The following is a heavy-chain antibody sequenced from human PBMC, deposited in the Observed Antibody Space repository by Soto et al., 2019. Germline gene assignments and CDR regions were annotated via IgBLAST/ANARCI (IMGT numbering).Heavy chain of an antibody. CDR3: ARGTGYSSSWYLYYYYYYGMDV. Sequence: SVKVSCKASGGTFSSYAISCVRQAPGQGLEWMGGIIPIFGTANYAQKFQGRVTITADESTNTAYMELSSLRSEDTAVYYCARGTGYSSSWYLYYYYYYGMDVWGQGTTVTVSS. D-gene: IGHD6-13*01. V-gene: IGHV1-69*13. J-gene: IGHJ6*02. CDR2: IIPIFGTA. CDR1: GGTFSSYA.